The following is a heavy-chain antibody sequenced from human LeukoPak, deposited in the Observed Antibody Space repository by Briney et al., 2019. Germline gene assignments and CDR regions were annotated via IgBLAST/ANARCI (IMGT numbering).Heavy chain of an antibody. CDR1: GGSFSGYY. V-gene: IGHV4-34*01. Sequence: SETLSLTCAVYGGSFSGYYWSWIRQPPGKGLEWIGEINHSGSTNYNPSLKSRVTISVDTSKNQFSLKLSSVTAADTAVYYCARRRIWRGIGSGSYPLDYWGQGTLVTVSS. CDR2: INHSGST. J-gene: IGHJ4*02. D-gene: IGHD3-10*01. CDR3: ARRRIWRGIGSGSYPLDY.